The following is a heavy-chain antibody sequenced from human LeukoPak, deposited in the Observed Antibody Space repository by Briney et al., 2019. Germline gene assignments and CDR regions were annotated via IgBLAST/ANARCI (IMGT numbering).Heavy chain of an antibody. CDR1: GGTFSSYA. Sequence: SVKVSCKASGGTFSSYAISWVRQAPGQGLEWMGGIIPIFGTANYAQKFQGRVTITTDESTSTAYVELSSLRSEDTAVYYCARDESAAAGYNWFDPWGQGTLVTVSS. J-gene: IGHJ5*02. D-gene: IGHD6-13*01. CDR2: IIPIFGTA. V-gene: IGHV1-69*05. CDR3: ARDESAAAGYNWFDP.